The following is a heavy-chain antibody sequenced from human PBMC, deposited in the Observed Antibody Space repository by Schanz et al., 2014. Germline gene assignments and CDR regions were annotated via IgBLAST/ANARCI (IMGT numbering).Heavy chain of an antibody. CDR1: GFTFSTYA. Sequence: EVKLLESGGHLVQPGGSLRLSCVASGFTFSTYAMSWVRQAPGKGPEWVSSLTGSGGGTYYADSVRGRFTISRDNSKNTLYLEMNSLRAEDTAVYFCARDRAAGYYDSGMSYYYYGMDVWGQGTTVTVSS. D-gene: IGHD3-10*01. CDR2: LTGSGGGT. V-gene: IGHV3-23*01. J-gene: IGHJ6*02. CDR3: ARDRAAGYYDSGMSYYYYGMDV.